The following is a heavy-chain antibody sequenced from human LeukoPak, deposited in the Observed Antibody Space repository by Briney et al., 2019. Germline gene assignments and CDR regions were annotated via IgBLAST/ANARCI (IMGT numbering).Heavy chain of an antibody. Sequence: SETLSLTCTASGGSLTSNSYYCDWIRQPPGKGLEWIGGVYYSGSTYYNPSLKSRVTISVDTSKNQCSLRLTSVTAADTAVYYCATRLAGYISGYRQDCFDYWGQGILVTVSS. CDR2: VYYSGST. CDR1: GGSLTSNSYY. CDR3: ATRLAGYISGYRQDCFDY. D-gene: IGHD5-12*01. J-gene: IGHJ4*02. V-gene: IGHV4-39*01.